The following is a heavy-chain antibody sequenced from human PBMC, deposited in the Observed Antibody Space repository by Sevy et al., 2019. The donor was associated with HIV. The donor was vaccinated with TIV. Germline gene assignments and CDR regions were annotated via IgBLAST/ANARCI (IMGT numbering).Heavy chain of an antibody. D-gene: IGHD2-2*01. CDR2: ITDDGGDK. Sequence: GGSLRLSCAASGFTFSSVGMHWVRQAPGKGLEWMAAITDDGGDKYYADSVKGRFTISRDNSKNTLYLQMNSLRAEDTAVYYCAKDGDCTTTSCGCIFSYYFEYWGQGSLVTVSS. CDR1: GFTFSSVG. J-gene: IGHJ4*02. CDR3: AKDGDCTTTSCGCIFSYYFEY. V-gene: IGHV3-30*18.